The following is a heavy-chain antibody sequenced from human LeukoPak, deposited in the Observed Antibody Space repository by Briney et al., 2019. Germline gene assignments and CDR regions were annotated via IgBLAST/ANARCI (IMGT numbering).Heavy chain of an antibody. CDR1: GGSISSSSYY. Sequence: PSETLSLTCTVSGGSISSSSYYWGWIRQPPGKGLEWIGSIYYSGSTYYNPSLKSLVTISVDTSKNQFSLKLSSVTAADTAVYYCARRSSSSGRGGRWFDPWGQGTLVTVSS. CDR2: IYYSGST. V-gene: IGHV4-39*01. J-gene: IGHJ5*02. CDR3: ARRSSSSGRGGRWFDP. D-gene: IGHD6-19*01.